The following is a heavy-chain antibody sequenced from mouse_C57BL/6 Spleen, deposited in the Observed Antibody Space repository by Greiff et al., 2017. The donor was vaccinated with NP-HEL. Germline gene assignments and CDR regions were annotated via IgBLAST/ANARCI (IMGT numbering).Heavy chain of an antibody. CDR2: IWSGGST. V-gene: IGHV2-2*01. CDR3: ATSDYGYAMDY. CDR1: GFSLTSYG. Sequence: VKVVESGPGLVQPSQSLSITCTVSGFSLTSYGVHWVRQSPGKGLEWLGVIWSGGSTDYNAAFISRLSISKDNSKSQVFFKMNSLQADDTAIYYCATSDYGYAMDYWGQGTSVTVSS. J-gene: IGHJ4*01. D-gene: IGHD2-4*01.